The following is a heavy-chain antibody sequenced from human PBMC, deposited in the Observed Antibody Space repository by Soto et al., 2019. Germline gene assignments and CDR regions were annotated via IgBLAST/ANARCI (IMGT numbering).Heavy chain of an antibody. D-gene: IGHD3-3*01. CDR3: ARDRYYDFWSGPYYYYYGMDV. V-gene: IGHV1-18*01. CDR2: ISAYNGNT. J-gene: IGHJ6*02. CDR1: CYTFTSYG. Sequence: ASVKVSFKASCYTFTSYGISCVRQSPGQGLEWMGWISAYNGNTNYAQKLQGRVTMTTDTSTSTAYMELRSLRSDDTAVYYCARDRYYDFWSGPYYYYYGMDVWGQGTTVTVSS.